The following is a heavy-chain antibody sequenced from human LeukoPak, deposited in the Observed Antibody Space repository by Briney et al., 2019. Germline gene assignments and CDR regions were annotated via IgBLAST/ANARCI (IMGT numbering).Heavy chain of an antibody. J-gene: IGHJ4*02. CDR3: ARDKYYDSSGYYFLTYYFDY. V-gene: IGHV3-11*01. D-gene: IGHD3-22*01. CDR2: ISSSGRTI. CDR1: CFNFSDYY. Sequence: GGSLRLFCAASCFNFSDYYLSWIRQAPGKGLQWVSYISSSGRTIYYADSVMGRFAISRDNAKNSLYLQMNSLRADDTAVYYSARDKYYDSSGYYFLTYYFDYWGQGTLVTVSS.